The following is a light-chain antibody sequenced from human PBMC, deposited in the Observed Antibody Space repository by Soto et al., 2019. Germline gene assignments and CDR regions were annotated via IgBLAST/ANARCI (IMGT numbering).Light chain of an antibody. CDR3: QQYGGSPPYT. J-gene: IGKJ2*01. V-gene: IGKV3-20*01. CDR2: GAS. Sequence: VWTQSPGPLSLSPGERATISCRASQTISSSYLAWYQHKPGQAPRLLIYGASSRATGIPHRFSGSGSGTDFTLTISRLEPEDCGVYYCQQYGGSPPYTFGQGTRLEIK. CDR1: QTISSSY.